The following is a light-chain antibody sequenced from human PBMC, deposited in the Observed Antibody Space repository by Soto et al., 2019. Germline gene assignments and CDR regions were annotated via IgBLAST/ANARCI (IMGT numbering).Light chain of an antibody. Sequence: DIQMTHSPSTLSASVGDRLTITCRASQSISNWLAWYQQRPGKAPKLLIFDASNLESGVPSRFSGSGSGTEFNLTISRLQPDDFATYYGQQYNTYSKTFGQGTKVDI. CDR3: QQYNTYSKT. J-gene: IGKJ1*01. V-gene: IGKV1-5*01. CDR2: DAS. CDR1: QSISNW.